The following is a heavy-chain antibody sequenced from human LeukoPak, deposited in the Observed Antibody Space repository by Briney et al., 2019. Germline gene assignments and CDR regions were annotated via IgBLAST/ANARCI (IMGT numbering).Heavy chain of an antibody. CDR2: ISWNSGSI. CDR3: TKAVALSYYAAGNYYNG. D-gene: IGHD3-10*01. V-gene: IGHV3-9*01. Sequence: GRSLRHSCAASGFTFDYYAMHWVGQAPGKGLEGVSVISWNSGSIGSAAAENGQFTTSSDNTKDSLSLQMNSLRAEDTAFYYCTKAVALSYYAAGNYYNGWGQGTLVTVSS. CDR1: GFTFDYYA. J-gene: IGHJ4*02.